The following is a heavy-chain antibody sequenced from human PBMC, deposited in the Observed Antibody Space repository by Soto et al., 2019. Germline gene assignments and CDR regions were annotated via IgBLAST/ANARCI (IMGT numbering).Heavy chain of an antibody. D-gene: IGHD7-27*01. V-gene: IGHV3-53*01. CDR3: ARDRWGYGMDV. Sequence: GWSLRLSCAASGFTVSSNYMSWVRQAPGKGLEWVSVIYSGGSTYYADSVKGRFTISRDNSKNTLYLQMNSLRAEDTAVYYCARDRWGYGMDVWGQGTTVTVSS. CDR1: GFTVSSNY. J-gene: IGHJ6*02. CDR2: IYSGGST.